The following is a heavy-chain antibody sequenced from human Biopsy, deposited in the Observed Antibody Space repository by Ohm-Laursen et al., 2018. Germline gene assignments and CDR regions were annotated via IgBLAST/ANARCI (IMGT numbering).Heavy chain of an antibody. Sequence: SDTLSLTCTVSGGSISNYYWSWIRQPPGKGLEWIGYINDNGNTNYNPSLKSRVTISVDTSMNQFSLKLKSVTAADTALYFCARHFYDNFGPTPFDAFDLWGQGTLVTVSA. CDR3: ARHFYDNFGPTPFDAFDL. CDR1: GGSISNYY. D-gene: IGHD3-22*01. CDR2: INDNGNT. V-gene: IGHV4-59*07. J-gene: IGHJ3*01.